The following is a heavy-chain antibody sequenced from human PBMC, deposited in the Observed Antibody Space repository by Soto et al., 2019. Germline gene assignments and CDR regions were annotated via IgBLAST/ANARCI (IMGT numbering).Heavy chain of an antibody. J-gene: IGHJ4*02. CDR1: GITFINAW. CDR3: ITDPGEYEKF. CDR2: IKSKANGETT. D-gene: IGHD4-17*01. Sequence: EKQLVESGGGLVKPGESLRLSCAVSGITFINAWMSWVRQAPGKGLEWVARIKSKANGETTDYAAPVKGRFSISRDDSKTMLYLQMNILKAEDTAVYYCITDPGEYEKFCGQGTLVTVSS. V-gene: IGHV3-15*01.